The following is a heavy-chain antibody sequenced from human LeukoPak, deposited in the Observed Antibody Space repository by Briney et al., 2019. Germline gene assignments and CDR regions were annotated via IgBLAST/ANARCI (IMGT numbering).Heavy chain of an antibody. CDR2: IIPVFGTA. V-gene: IGHV1-69*01. CDR1: GGTFSSYA. J-gene: IGHJ4*02. CDR3: ARGRQLVPYYFDY. D-gene: IGHD6-13*01. Sequence: SVTVSCTASGGTFSSYAISWVRQAPGQGLEWMGGIIPVFGTANYAQKFQGRVTITADESTSTAYMELSSLRSEDTAVYYCARGRQLVPYYFDYWGQGTLVTVSS.